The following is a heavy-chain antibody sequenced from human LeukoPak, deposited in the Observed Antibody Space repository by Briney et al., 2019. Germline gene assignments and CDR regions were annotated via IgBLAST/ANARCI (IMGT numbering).Heavy chain of an antibody. CDR1: GGSISSYY. CDR3: AREIRYCSGGSCYRRFDI. J-gene: IGHJ3*02. D-gene: IGHD2-15*01. Sequence: SETLSLTCTVSGGSISSYYWSWIRQPPGKGLEWIGYIYYSGSTNYNPSPKSRVTISVDTSKNQFSLKLSSVTAADTAVYYCAREIRYCSGGSCYRRFDIWGQGTMVTVSS. V-gene: IGHV4-59*01. CDR2: IYYSGST.